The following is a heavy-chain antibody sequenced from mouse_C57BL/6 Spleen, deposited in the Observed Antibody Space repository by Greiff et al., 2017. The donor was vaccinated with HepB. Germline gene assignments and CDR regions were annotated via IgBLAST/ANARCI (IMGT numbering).Heavy chain of an antibody. V-gene: IGHV1-47*01. J-gene: IGHJ1*03. Sequence: VQLQQSGAELVKPGASVKMSCKASGYTFTTYPIEWMKQNHGKSLEWIGNFHPYNDDTKYNEKFKGKATLTVKKSSSTAYLELSRLTSDDSAVYDCARRYYGSSYEWYFDVWGTGTTVTVSS. CDR3: ARRYYGSSYEWYFDV. D-gene: IGHD1-1*01. CDR2: FHPYNDDT. CDR1: GYTFTTYP.